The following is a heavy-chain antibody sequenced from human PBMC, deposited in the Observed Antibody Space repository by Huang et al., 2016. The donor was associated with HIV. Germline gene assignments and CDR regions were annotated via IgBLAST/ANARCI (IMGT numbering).Heavy chain of an antibody. V-gene: IGHV4-34*01. Sequence: QVQLYQWGAGPLRPSETLSLTCGVAGGSLHGYYWNWLRQSPGRGLEWSGEGNHGGSTKYNPSLKRRVTISVDTSKIQFSLNLTSVTATDTADYYCATSRSGSGWFLDIWGRGTLVSVS. CDR2: GNHGGST. CDR3: ATSRSGSGWFLDI. D-gene: IGHD6-19*01. CDR1: GGSLHGYY. J-gene: IGHJ2*01.